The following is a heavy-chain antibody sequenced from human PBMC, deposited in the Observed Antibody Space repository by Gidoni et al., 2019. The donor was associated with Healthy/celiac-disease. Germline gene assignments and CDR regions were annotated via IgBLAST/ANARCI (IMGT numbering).Heavy chain of an antibody. CDR3: ARRYCSGGSCYSRRIDY. CDR2: INHSGST. Sequence: QVQLQQWGAGLLKPSETLSLTCAVHGGSFSGYYWSWIRQPPGKGLEWIGEINHSGSTNYNPSLKSRVTISVDTSKNQFSLKLSSVTAADTAVYYCARRYCSGGSCYSRRIDYWGQGTLVTVSS. D-gene: IGHD2-15*01. V-gene: IGHV4-34*01. CDR1: GGSFSGYY. J-gene: IGHJ4*02.